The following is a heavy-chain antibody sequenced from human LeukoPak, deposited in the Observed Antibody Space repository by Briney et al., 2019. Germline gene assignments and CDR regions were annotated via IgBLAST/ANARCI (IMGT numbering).Heavy chain of an antibody. CDR2: IYSAGNT. CDR3: ARVRTGDYLDAFDI. CDR1: GFTVSSNY. D-gene: IGHD7-27*01. V-gene: IGHV3-53*01. J-gene: IGHJ3*02. Sequence: PGGSLRLSCAASGFTVSSNYMTWVRQAPGKGLEWVSVIYSAGNTYYADSVKGRFTISRDNSKNTLYLQMNSLTAEDTALYYCARVRTGDYLDAFDIWGHGTMVFVSS.